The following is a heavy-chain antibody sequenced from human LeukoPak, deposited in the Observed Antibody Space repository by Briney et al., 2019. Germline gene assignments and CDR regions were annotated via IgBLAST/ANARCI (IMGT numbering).Heavy chain of an antibody. V-gene: IGHV1-69*05. CDR1: GGTFSSYA. J-gene: IGHJ4*02. Sequence: SVKVSCKASGGTFSSYAISWVRQAPGQGLEWMGRIIPIFGTANYAQKFQGRVTITTDESTSTAYMELSSLRSEDTVVYYCARLSSSSPPEDYWGQGTLVTVSS. CDR3: ARLSSSSPPEDY. D-gene: IGHD6-13*01. CDR2: IIPIFGTA.